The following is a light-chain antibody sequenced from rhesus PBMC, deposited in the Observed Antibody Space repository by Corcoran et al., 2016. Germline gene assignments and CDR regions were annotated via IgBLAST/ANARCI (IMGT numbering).Light chain of an antibody. CDR1: QGISSW. Sequence: DIQMTQSPSSLSASVGDTVTITCRASQGISSWLAWYQQKPGKALKLLIYKASSLQRGVPSRFSGSGSGTDVTLTISSLQSEDFATYYCQQYSSRPPSFGQGTKVEIK. J-gene: IGKJ2*01. CDR2: KAS. V-gene: IGKV1-22*01. CDR3: QQYSSRPPS.